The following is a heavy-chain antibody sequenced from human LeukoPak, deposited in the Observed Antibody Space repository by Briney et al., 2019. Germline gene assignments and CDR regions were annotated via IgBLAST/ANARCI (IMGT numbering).Heavy chain of an antibody. CDR2: IYYTGNT. J-gene: IGHJ4*02. CDR3: ARVSPEGGVDY. V-gene: IGHV4-59*08. D-gene: IGHD3-16*01. Sequence: SETLSLTCTVSGGSISNYYWSWIRQSPGKGREWIGYIYYTGNTNYNPSLESRVIISVDTSKNQFSLKLSSVTAADTAVYYCARVSPEGGVDYWGQGTLVTVSS. CDR1: GGSISNYY.